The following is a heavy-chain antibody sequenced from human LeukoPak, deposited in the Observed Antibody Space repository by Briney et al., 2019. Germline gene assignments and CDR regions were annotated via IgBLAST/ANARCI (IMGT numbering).Heavy chain of an antibody. Sequence: GGSLRLSCAASGFTFSSYGMHWVRQAPGKGLEWVAVISYDGSNKYYADSVKGRFTISRDNSKNTLYLQMNSLRAEDTAVYYCAKDSAPAVYGDSYHDRSDYWGQGTLVTVSS. CDR1: GFTFSSYG. D-gene: IGHD4-17*01. CDR3: AKDSAPAVYGDSYHDRSDY. V-gene: IGHV3-30*18. CDR2: ISYDGSNK. J-gene: IGHJ4*02.